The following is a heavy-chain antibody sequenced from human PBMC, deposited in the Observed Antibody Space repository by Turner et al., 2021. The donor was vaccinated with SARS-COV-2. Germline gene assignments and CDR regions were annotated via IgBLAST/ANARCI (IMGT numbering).Heavy chain of an antibody. D-gene: IGHD6-13*01. Sequence: QLQLQESGPGLVKPSETLSLTCTVSGGSISSSSYYWGWIRQPPGKGLEWTGSIYYSGSTYDDPSLKSRVTISVDTSKNQFSLKLSSVTAADTAVYYCATLVARQLVKAGWYFDLWGRGTLVTVSS. CDR1: GGSISSSSYY. CDR2: IYYSGST. CDR3: ATLVARQLVKAGWYFDL. V-gene: IGHV4-39*01. J-gene: IGHJ2*01.